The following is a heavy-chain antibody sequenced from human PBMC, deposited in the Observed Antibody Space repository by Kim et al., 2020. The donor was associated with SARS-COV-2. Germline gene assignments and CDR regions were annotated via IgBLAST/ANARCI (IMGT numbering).Heavy chain of an antibody. CDR3: ARDAPSASFFDY. J-gene: IGHJ4*02. D-gene: IGHD1-26*01. CDR2: K. V-gene: IGHV6-1*01. Sequence: KEYAVSVKGRISINPDTSKNQFSLHLNSVTPEDTAVYYCARDAPSASFFDYWGQGTLVTVSS.